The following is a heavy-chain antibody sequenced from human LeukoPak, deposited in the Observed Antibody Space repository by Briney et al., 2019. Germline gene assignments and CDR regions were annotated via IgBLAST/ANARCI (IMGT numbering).Heavy chain of an antibody. J-gene: IGHJ5*02. D-gene: IGHD6-13*01. CDR2: IYTSGST. CDR3: AREGTYSSSWYGRGRNWFDP. CDR1: GGSISSGSYY. V-gene: IGHV4-61*02. Sequence: PSETLSLTCTVSGGSISSGSYYCSWIRQPAGKGLEWIGRIYTSGSTNYSPSLKSRVTISVDTSKNQFSLKLSSVTAADTAVYYCAREGTYSSSWYGRGRNWFDPWGQGTLVTVSS.